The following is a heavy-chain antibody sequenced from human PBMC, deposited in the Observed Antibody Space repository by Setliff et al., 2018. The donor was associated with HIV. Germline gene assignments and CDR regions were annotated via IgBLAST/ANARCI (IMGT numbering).Heavy chain of an antibody. J-gene: IGHJ4*02. Sequence: SETLSLTCTVSGGSIISSHWWSWVRQPPGKGLEWIGEIFHSGSPNYNPSLKSRLTISVGKSKNQFSLKLTSVTAADTAVYYCARVGLPYNSGRLDQWGQGSLVTVSS. CDR1: GGSIISSHW. CDR2: IFHSGSP. V-gene: IGHV4-4*02. CDR3: ARVGLPYNSGRLDQ. D-gene: IGHD5-18*01.